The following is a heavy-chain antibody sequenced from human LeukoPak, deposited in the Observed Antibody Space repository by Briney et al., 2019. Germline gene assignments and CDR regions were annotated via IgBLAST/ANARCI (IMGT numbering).Heavy chain of an antibody. J-gene: IGHJ5*02. Sequence: ASVKVSCKASGYPFSNYGISWVRQAPGQGLEWMGWISSYSGKTKYAQRFQGRVIMTTDTSTSTAYTELRSLRSDDTAVFYCARDFWVRHSAPAPKDLWGQGTLVTVSS. D-gene: IGHD2-2*01. CDR1: GYPFSNYG. V-gene: IGHV1-18*01. CDR3: ARDFWVRHSAPAPKDL. CDR2: ISSYSGKT.